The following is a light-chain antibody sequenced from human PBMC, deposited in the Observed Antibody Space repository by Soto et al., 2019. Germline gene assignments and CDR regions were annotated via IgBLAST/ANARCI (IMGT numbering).Light chain of an antibody. Sequence: QSVLTQPASVSGSPGQSITISCTGTSSDIGHYDYVSWYQQHPGKAPKLMIYHVTYRPSGVSNRYSGSKSGNSASLTISGRQADDDADYYCCSLTTSHTYVFGIGTKLTVL. CDR3: CSLTTSHTYV. CDR1: SSDIGHYDY. J-gene: IGLJ1*01. V-gene: IGLV2-14*03. CDR2: HVT.